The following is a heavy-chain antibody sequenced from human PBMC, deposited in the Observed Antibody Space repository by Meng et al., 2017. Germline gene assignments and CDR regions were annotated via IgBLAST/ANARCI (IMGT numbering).Heavy chain of an antibody. CDR2: IWYDGSKK. D-gene: IGHD6-19*01. CDR1: GFTFSNYA. J-gene: IGHJ5*02. V-gene: IGHV3-33*01. CDR3: ARGNGWPGGGFDP. Sequence: LVASGGAVVQPGRSLGLSCAASGFTFSNYAMHWVRQAPGKGLEGVEIIWYDGSKKDYADALKGRFTIPRDNSKNTVYLQMGRLRAEDTAVYYGARGNGWPGGGFDPWGQGTLVTVSS.